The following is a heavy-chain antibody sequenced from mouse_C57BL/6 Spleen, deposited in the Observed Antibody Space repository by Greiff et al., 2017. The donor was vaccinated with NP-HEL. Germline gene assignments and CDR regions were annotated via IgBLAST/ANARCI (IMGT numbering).Heavy chain of an antibody. Sequence: QVQLQQSGAELARPGASVKLSCKASGYTFTSYGISWVKQRTGQGLEWIGEIYPRGGNTYYNEKFKGKATLTADKSSSTAYMELRSLTSEDSAVYFCARISSGYRAMDYWGQGTSVTVSS. CDR1: GYTFTSYG. CDR2: IYPRGGNT. V-gene: IGHV1-81*01. CDR3: ARISSGYRAMDY. D-gene: IGHD3-2*02. J-gene: IGHJ4*01.